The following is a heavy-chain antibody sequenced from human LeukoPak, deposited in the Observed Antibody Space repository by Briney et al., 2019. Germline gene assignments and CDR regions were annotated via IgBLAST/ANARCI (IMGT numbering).Heavy chain of an antibody. Sequence: PGGSLRLSCAASGFTFSSYSMNWVRQAPGKGLEWVAVISYDGSNKYYADSVKGRFTISRDDSKNTLYLQMNSLRAEDTAVYYCASGSLFGGWYFDYWGQGTLVTVSS. CDR1: GFTFSSYS. CDR3: ASGSLFGGWYFDY. V-gene: IGHV3-30*03. J-gene: IGHJ4*02. CDR2: ISYDGSNK. D-gene: IGHD6-19*01.